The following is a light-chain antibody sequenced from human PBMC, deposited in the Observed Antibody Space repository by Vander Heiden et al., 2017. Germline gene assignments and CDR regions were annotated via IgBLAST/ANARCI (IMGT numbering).Light chain of an antibody. V-gene: IGKV1-13*02. J-gene: IGKJ5*01. CDR2: DAS. Sequence: AIQLTQSPSSLSASVGDRVTITCRASQGISSALAWYHQKPGKVPKLLIYDASNLESGVPSRFSGSGSGTDFTLSISSLQPEDFATYYCQHFNSFPITFGQGTRLEI. CDR3: QHFNSFPIT. CDR1: QGISSA.